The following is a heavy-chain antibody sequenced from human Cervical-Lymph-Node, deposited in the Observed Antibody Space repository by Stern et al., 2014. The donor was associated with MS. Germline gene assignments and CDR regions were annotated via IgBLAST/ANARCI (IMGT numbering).Heavy chain of an antibody. V-gene: IGHV2-5*02. CDR2: IYWDDDK. D-gene: IGHD4-17*01. J-gene: IGHJ4*02. Sequence: QITLKESGPTLVKPTQTLTLTCTFSGFSLSTSGVGVGWIRQPPGKALEWLALIYWDDDKRYSPSLKSRLTITKDTSKNQVVLTMTNMDPVDTATYYCAHSHEDRVTTGRDYFDYWGQGTLVTVSS. CDR3: AHSHEDRVTTGRDYFDY. CDR1: GFSLSTSGVG.